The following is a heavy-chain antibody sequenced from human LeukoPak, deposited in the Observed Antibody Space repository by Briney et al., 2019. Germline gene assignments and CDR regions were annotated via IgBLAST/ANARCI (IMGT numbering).Heavy chain of an antibody. D-gene: IGHD3-16*01. CDR2: IYYSGST. Sequence: SETLSLTCSVSGGSISSYYWSWIRQPPGKGLEWIGYIYYSGSTNYNPSLKSRVTISVDTSKNQFSLKLSSVTAADTAVYYCARETSQKGAHYMDVWGKGTTVTISS. V-gene: IGHV4-59*01. CDR1: GGSISSYY. CDR3: ARETSQKGAHYMDV. J-gene: IGHJ6*03.